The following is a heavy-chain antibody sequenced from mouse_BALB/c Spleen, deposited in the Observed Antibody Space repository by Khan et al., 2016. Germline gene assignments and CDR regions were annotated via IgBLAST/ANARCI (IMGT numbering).Heavy chain of an antibody. D-gene: IGHD2-3*01. CDR3: ARRDDGGGAMDY. V-gene: IGHV2-6*02. Sequence: QVQLKQSGPGLVAPSQSLSITCTVSGFSLTSYGVHWVRQPPGKGLEWLVVIWSDGSTTYNSALKSRLSISKDNSKSQVFLKMNSLQTDDTAMYYCARRDDGGGAMDYWGQGTSVAVSS. CDR2: IWSDGST. J-gene: IGHJ4*01. CDR1: GFSLTSYG.